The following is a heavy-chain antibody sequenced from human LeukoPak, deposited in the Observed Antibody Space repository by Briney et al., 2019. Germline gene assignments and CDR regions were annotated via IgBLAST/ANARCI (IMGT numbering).Heavy chain of an antibody. D-gene: IGHD2-21*01. Sequence: GGSLRLSCAASGFTFSSYWMSWVRQAPGKGLEWVANIKQDGSEKYYVDSVKGRFTISRDNAKYSLYLQMNSLRAEDTAVYYCARALAYCGGDCHDAFDIWGQGTMVTVSS. CDR3: ARALAYCGGDCHDAFDI. CDR2: IKQDGSEK. V-gene: IGHV3-7*01. J-gene: IGHJ3*02. CDR1: GFTFSSYW.